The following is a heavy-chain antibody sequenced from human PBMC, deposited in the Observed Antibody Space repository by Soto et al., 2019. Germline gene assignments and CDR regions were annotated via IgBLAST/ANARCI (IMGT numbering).Heavy chain of an antibody. CDR1: GGSISTPGYS. CDR2: VYHNGNA. Sequence: PSETLSLTCTVSGGSISTPGYSWSWIRQPPGKAPEWIGYVYHNGNAYPKPSLKSRVTISVDTSKNQFSLKLSSVTAADTAVYYCARGGFDWFPYYYYGMDVWGQGTTVTVSS. V-gene: IGHV4-30-2*01. D-gene: IGHD3-9*01. J-gene: IGHJ6*02. CDR3: ARGGFDWFPYYYYGMDV.